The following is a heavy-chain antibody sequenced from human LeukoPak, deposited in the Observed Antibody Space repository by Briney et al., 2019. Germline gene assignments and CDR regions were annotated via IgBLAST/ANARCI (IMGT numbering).Heavy chain of an antibody. V-gene: IGHV4-38-2*02. CDR1: GYSISSGYY. D-gene: IGHD3-22*01. CDR3: ARGPYDSSGYYYF. J-gene: IGHJ4*02. Sequence: SETLSLTCTVSGYSISSGYYWGWIRQPPGKGLEWLASIYHSGTIYYNPSLKSRVTISVDTSKNQFSLKLSSVTAADTAVYYCARGPYDSSGYYYFWGQGTLVTVSS. CDR2: IYHSGTI.